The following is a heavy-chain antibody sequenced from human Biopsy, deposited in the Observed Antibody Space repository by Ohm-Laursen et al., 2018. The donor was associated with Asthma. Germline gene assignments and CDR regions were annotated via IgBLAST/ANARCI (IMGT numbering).Heavy chain of an antibody. D-gene: IGHD3-22*01. CDR3: ARQSGQEYGDSIPFDT. J-gene: IGHJ3*02. CDR2: VSSDGHNK. Sequence: SLRLSCAAPGFVFSQCGMHWVRQGPGKGLEWVALVSSDGHNKYYEDSVKGRFTISRDNSRNRLYLQINSLTVEDSAVYFCARQSGQEYGDSIPFDTWGQGTKVAVSS. V-gene: IGHV3-30*03. CDR1: GFVFSQCG.